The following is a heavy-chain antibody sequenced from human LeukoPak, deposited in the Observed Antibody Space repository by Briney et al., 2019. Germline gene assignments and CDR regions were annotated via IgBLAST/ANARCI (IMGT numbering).Heavy chain of an antibody. V-gene: IGHV4-39*01. D-gene: IGHD2-8*02. J-gene: IGHJ4*02. Sequence: PSETLSLTCTVSGGSLSSNSYYWGWIRPPPGKGLELIASIFHSGSTYYNPSLKSRVTISIDTSKNHFSLKMRSVTAADTAVYYCARPAPGGCQAVFGHWGQGALVTVSS. CDR1: GGSLSSNSYY. CDR3: ARPAPGGCQAVFGH. CDR2: IFHSGST.